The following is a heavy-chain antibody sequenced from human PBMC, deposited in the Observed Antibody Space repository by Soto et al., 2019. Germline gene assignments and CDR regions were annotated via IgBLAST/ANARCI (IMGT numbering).Heavy chain of an antibody. D-gene: IGHD2-15*01. CDR3: AGKVCSGGSCYSGSFDY. CDR2: IYYSGST. CDR1: GGSISSYY. J-gene: IGHJ4*02. Sequence: QVQLQESGPGLVKPSETLSLTCTVSGGSISSYYWSWIRQPPGKGLEWIGYIYYSGSTNYNPSLKIRVTISVDTSKNQFSLKLSSVTAADTAVYYCAGKVCSGGSCYSGSFDYWGQGTLVTVSS. V-gene: IGHV4-59*08.